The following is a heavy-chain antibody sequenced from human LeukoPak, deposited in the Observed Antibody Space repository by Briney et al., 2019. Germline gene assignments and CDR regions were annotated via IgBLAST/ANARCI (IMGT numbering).Heavy chain of an antibody. V-gene: IGHV1-8*01. D-gene: IGHD2-2*01. CDR1: GYTFTSYD. J-gene: IGHJ6*02. Sequence: ASVKVSCQASGYTFTSYDINWVRQATGQGLEWMGWMNPNSGNTGYAQKFQGRVTMTRNTSISTAYMELSSLRSEDTAVYYCARVRVVVPAAIPWFRYYYYGMDVWGQGTTVTVSS. CDR3: ARVRVVVPAAIPWFRYYYYGMDV. CDR2: MNPNSGNT.